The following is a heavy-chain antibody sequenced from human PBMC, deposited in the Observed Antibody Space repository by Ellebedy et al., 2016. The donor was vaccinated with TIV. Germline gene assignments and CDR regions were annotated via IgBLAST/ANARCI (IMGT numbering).Heavy chain of an antibody. D-gene: IGHD6-13*01. CDR1: GFTFSSYA. CDR3: VKAWHSSSWYSNWFDP. CDR2: ISSNGVTT. Sequence: GESLKISCSVSGFTFSSYAMHWVRQAPGKGLQHVSAISSNGVTTDYADSVEGRFTISRDNSKNTLYLQMRSLRPEDTAVYYCVKAWHSSSWYSNWFDPWGQGTLVIVSS. J-gene: IGHJ5*02. V-gene: IGHV3-64D*09.